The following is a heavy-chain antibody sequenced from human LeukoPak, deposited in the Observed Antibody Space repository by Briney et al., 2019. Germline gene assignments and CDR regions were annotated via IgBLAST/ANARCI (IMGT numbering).Heavy chain of an antibody. CDR3: AKASPILLWCGELSPT. J-gene: IGHJ5*02. Sequence: GGSLRLSCAASGFTFSSYAMSWVRQAPGKGLEWVSAISGSGGSTYYADSVKGRFTISRDNSKNTLYLQMNSLRAEDTAVYYCAKASPILLWCGELSPTWGQGTLVTVSS. CDR2: ISGSGGST. D-gene: IGHD3-10*01. CDR1: GFTFSSYA. V-gene: IGHV3-23*01.